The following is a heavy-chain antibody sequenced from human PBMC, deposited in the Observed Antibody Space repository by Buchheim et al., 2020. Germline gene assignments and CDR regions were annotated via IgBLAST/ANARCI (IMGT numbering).Heavy chain of an antibody. J-gene: IGHJ6*02. CDR1: GYTFTSYY. Sequence: QVQLVQSGAEVKKPGASVKVSCKASGYTFTSYYMHWVRQAPGQGLEWMGIINPSGGSTSYAQKFQGRATMTRDTSTSTAYMELSSLRSEDTAVYYCARGLLVVAAHYYYYGMDVWGQGTT. CDR2: INPSGGST. CDR3: ARGLLVVAAHYYYYGMDV. V-gene: IGHV1-46*01. D-gene: IGHD2-15*01.